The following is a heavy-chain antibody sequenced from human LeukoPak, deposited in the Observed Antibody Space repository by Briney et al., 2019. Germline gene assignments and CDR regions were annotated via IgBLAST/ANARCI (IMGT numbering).Heavy chain of an antibody. D-gene: IGHD3-22*01. CDR2: IYYSGST. Sequence: PSETLSLTCTVSGGSISSYYWSWTRQPPGKGLEWIGYIYYSGSTNYNPSLKSRVTISVDTSKNQFSLKLSSVTAADTAVYYCARSDGYNYFDYWGQGTLVTVSS. CDR3: ARSDGYNYFDY. CDR1: GGSISSYY. J-gene: IGHJ4*02. V-gene: IGHV4-59*01.